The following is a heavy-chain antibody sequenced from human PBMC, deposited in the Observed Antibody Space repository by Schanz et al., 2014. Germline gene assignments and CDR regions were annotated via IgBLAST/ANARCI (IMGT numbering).Heavy chain of an antibody. CDR1: SGSFSGYY. D-gene: IGHD6-13*01. Sequence: QVQLQQWGAGLLKPSETLSLSCAVYSGSFSGYYWSWIRQPPGKGLEWIGEINHSGSTNYNPSLKSRATIAVDTSKNQFSLKLSSVPAADTAVYYCARGPDSTSADVTRGRRRYYFDYWGQGTLVTVSS. CDR3: ARGPDSTSADVTRGRRRYYFDY. CDR2: INHSGST. J-gene: IGHJ4*02. V-gene: IGHV4-34*01.